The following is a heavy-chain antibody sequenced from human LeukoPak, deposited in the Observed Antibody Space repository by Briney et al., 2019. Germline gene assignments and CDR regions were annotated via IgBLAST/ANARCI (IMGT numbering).Heavy chain of an antibody. CDR2: IIPIFGTA. D-gene: IGHD2-8*01. Sequence: SVKVSCKAFGGTFGSYAISWVRQAPGQGLEWIGRIIPIFGTANYAQKFQGRVTITTDESTSTAYMELSSLRSEDTAVYYCARDLLGVTLAFDLWGRGTLVTVSS. J-gene: IGHJ2*01. V-gene: IGHV1-69*05. CDR3: ARDLLGVTLAFDL. CDR1: GGTFGSYA.